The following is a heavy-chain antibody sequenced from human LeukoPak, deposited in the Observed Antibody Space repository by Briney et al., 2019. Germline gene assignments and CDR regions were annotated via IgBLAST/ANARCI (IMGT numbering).Heavy chain of an antibody. Sequence: SETLSLTCTVSGGSISSYYWSWIRQPPGKGLEWIGYIYYSGSTNYNPSLKSRVTISVDTSKNQFSLKLSSVAAADTAVYYCARDRSLDYWGQGTLVTVSS. D-gene: IGHD3-16*02. J-gene: IGHJ4*02. V-gene: IGHV4-59*01. CDR3: ARDRSLDY. CDR2: IYYSGST. CDR1: GGSISSYY.